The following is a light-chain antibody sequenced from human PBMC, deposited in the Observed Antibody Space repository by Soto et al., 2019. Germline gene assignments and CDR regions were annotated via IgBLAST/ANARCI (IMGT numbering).Light chain of an antibody. CDR1: SGHSSYA. CDR2: LNSDGSH. V-gene: IGLV4-69*01. Sequence: QLVLTQSPSASASLGASVMLTCTLSSGHSSYAIAWHQQQPEKGPRYLMKLNSDGSHNKGDGIPDRFSGSSSGAERYLTISSLQSEDEADYYCQTWGTGPWVFGGGTKLTVL. J-gene: IGLJ3*02. CDR3: QTWGTGPWV.